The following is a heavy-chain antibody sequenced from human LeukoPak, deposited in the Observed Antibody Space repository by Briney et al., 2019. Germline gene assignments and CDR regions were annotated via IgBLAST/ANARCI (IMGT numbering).Heavy chain of an antibody. J-gene: IGHJ6*02. Sequence: SETLSLTCTVYGGSISSHYWSWIRQSPGKGLEWIGYIYDSANTDYSPSLKSRVAISVDTSKNQFSLNVYSVTAADTAVYYCARDLRDTHDSSGYSYYYYGMDVWGQGTTVIVSS. CDR2: IYDSANT. CDR1: GGSISSHY. D-gene: IGHD3-22*01. CDR3: ARDLRDTHDSSGYSYYYYGMDV. V-gene: IGHV4-59*11.